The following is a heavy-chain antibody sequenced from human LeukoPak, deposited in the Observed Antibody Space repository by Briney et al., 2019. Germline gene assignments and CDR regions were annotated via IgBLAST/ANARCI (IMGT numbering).Heavy chain of an antibody. CDR2: VYQSGTT. J-gene: IGHJ4*02. D-gene: IGHD5-18*01. CDR3: ARIFIRNGYSSYFDC. V-gene: IGHV4-38-2*02. CDR1: GFSISSGHY. Sequence: SETLSLTCTVSGFSISSGHYWDWVRQPPGAGLEGIGSVYQSGTTYYNPSLKSRVTTSVDMSKNQFSLRLRPVTAADTAVYYCARIFIRNGYSSYFDCWGQGTLVTVSS.